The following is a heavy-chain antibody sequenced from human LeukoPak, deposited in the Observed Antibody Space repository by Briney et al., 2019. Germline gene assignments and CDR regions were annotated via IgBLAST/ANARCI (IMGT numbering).Heavy chain of an antibody. D-gene: IGHD3-10*01. CDR3: AKGYFGSGSYYFDY. J-gene: IGHJ4*02. Sequence: GGSLRLSCAASGLTFSSYAMSWVRQAPGKGLEWVSAISGSSGSTYYADSVKGRFTVSRDDSKSTLYLQMNSLRAEDTAVCYCAKGYFGSGSYYFDYWGQGTLVTVSS. CDR2: ISGSSGST. V-gene: IGHV3-23*01. CDR1: GLTFSSYA.